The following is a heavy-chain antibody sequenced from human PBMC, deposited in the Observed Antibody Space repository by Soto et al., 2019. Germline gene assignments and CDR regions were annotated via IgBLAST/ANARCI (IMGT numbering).Heavy chain of an antibody. CDR3: ARGVLGYCSSTSCYLAQFDY. D-gene: IGHD2-2*01. CDR1: GFTFSSYA. V-gene: IGHV3-30-3*01. Sequence: LRLSCAASGFTFSSYAMHWVRQAPGKGLEWVAVISYDGSNKYYADSVKGRFTISRDNSKNTLYLQMNSLRAEDTAVYYCARGVLGYCSSTSCYLAQFDYWGQGTLVTVPQ. J-gene: IGHJ4*02. CDR2: ISYDGSNK.